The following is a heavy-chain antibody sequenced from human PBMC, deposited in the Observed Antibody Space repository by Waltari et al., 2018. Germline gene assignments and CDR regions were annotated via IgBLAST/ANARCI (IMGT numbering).Heavy chain of an antibody. CDR1: GGSISSYY. CDR3: ARDCSSTSCYSNFDY. D-gene: IGHD2-2*02. Sequence: QVQLQESGPGLVKPSETLSLTCTVSGGSISSYYWSWIRQPAGKGLEWIGRIDTSGSPNYNPSLKSRVTMSVDTSKNQFSLKLSSVTAADTAVYYCARDCSSTSCYSNFDYWGQGTLVTVSS. J-gene: IGHJ4*02. CDR2: IDTSGSP. V-gene: IGHV4-4*07.